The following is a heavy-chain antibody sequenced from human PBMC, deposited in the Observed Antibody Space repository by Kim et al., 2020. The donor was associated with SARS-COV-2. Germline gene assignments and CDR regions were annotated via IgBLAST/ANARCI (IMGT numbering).Heavy chain of an antibody. CDR1: GYTFSGHF. J-gene: IGHJ4*02. D-gene: IGHD3-16*02. Sequence: ASVKVSCKASGYTFSGHFIHWVRQPPGQGLEWMGHIYPKSGATIYDQKFEGRVTLTRVTALNTVFLDLRRLESDDTAVYYCARGASYDSGLYRPASAGETHNFDHWGQGSLVTVSS. CDR2: IYPKSGAT. V-gene: IGHV1-2*06. CDR3: ARGASYDSGLYRPASAGETHNFDH.